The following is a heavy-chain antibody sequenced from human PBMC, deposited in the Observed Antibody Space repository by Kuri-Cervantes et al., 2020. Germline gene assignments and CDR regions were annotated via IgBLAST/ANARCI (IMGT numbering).Heavy chain of an antibody. CDR1: GFTFSSYA. V-gene: IGHV3-15*01. J-gene: IGHJ2*01. D-gene: IGHD3-22*01. CDR3: TTTYYYDSSGYYYDWYFDL. CDR2: IKSKTDGGTT. Sequence: GGSLRLSCAASGFTFSSYAMSWVRQAPGKGLEWVGRIKSKTDGGTTDYAAPVKGRFTISRDDSKNTLYLQMNSLKTEDTAVYYCTTTYYYDSSGYYYDWYFDLWGRGTLVTVSS.